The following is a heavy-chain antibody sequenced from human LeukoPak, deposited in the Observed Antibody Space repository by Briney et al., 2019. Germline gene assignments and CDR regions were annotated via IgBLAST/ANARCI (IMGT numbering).Heavy chain of an antibody. CDR1: GFTFSSYG. D-gene: IGHD6-13*01. CDR2: IRYDGSNK. J-gene: IGHJ1*01. Sequence: GGSLRLSCAASGFTFSSYGMHWVRQAPGKGLEWVAFIRYDGSNKYYADSVKGRFTISRDNSKNTLYLQMNSLRAEDTAVYYCARGILRQQLVRKRSEYFQHWGQGTLVTVSS. CDR3: ARGILRQQLVRKRSEYFQH. V-gene: IGHV3-30*02.